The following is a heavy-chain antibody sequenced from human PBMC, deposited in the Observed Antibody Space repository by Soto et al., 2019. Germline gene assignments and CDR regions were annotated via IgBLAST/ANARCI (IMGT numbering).Heavy chain of an antibody. J-gene: IGHJ3*01. D-gene: IGHD2-15*01. CDR1: GFTFRSYW. V-gene: IGHV3-74*01. CDR3: SRGGFHHGFDV. CDR2: IDNDGTGS. Sequence: EVQLAESGGASVQPGGSLRLSCAASGFTFRSYWMHWVRQAPGKGLVWVARIDNDGTGSIYADSVRGRFTISRDNAYNTVYLHMRSLRADVTAVYYCSRGGFHHGFDVWGQGTMVTVSS.